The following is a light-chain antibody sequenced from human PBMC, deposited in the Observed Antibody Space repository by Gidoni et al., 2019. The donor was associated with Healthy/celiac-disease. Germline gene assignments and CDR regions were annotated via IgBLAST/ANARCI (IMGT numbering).Light chain of an antibody. CDR2: KAS. CDR1: QSISSW. CDR3: QQYNSHWT. V-gene: IGKV1-5*03. J-gene: IGKJ1*01. Sequence: DLQMTQSPSTLSASVGDRVTIPCRASQSISSWLAWYQQKPGKAPKLLIYKASSLESGVPSRFSGSGSGTEFTRTISSLQPDDFATDYCQQYNSHWTFGQGTKVETK.